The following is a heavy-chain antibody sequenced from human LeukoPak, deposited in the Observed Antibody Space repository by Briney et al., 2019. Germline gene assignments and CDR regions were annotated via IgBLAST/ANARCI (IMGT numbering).Heavy chain of an antibody. D-gene: IGHD2-2*01. CDR3: ARGNCTSISCFTLDY. CDR1: GFTVSSNF. V-gene: IGHV3-53*01. Sequence: GGSLRLSCAASGFTVSSNFMTWVRQAPGKGLEWVSIIYSGGNTYLADSVKGRFTISRDISKNTLYLQMNNLRAEDTAVYSCARGNCTSISCFTLDYWGQGTQVTVSS. CDR2: IYSGGNT. J-gene: IGHJ4*02.